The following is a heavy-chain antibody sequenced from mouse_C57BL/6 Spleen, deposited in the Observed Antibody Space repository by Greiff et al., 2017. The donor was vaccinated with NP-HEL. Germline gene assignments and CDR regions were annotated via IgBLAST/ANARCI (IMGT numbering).Heavy chain of an antibody. D-gene: IGHD2-5*01. J-gene: IGHJ3*01. CDR1: GYAFSSSW. Sequence: VQLQQSGPELVKPGASVKISCKASGYAFSSSWMNWVKQRPGKGLEWIGRIYPGDGDTNYNGKFKGKATLTADKSSSTAYMQLRSLTSEDSAVYFCATAYYSNPWFAYWGQGTLVTVSA. CDR3: ATAYYSNPWFAY. V-gene: IGHV1-82*01. CDR2: IYPGDGDT.